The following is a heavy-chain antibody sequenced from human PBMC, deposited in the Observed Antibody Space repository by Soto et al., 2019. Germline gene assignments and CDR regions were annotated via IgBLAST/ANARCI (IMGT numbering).Heavy chain of an antibody. CDR3: ARGRTGTTWYYYYGMDV. J-gene: IGHJ6*02. D-gene: IGHD1-7*01. Sequence: SVKVSCKASGGTFSSYAISWVRQAPGQGLEWMGGIIPIFGTANYAQKVQGRVTITADESTSTAYMELSSLRSEDTAVYYCARGRTGTTWYYYYGMDVWGQGTTVTVSS. CDR2: IIPIFGTA. V-gene: IGHV1-69*13. CDR1: GGTFSSYA.